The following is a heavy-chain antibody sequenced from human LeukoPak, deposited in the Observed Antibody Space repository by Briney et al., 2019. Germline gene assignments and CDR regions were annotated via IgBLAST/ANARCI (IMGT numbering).Heavy chain of an antibody. J-gene: IGHJ5*02. CDR2: INHSGST. CDR1: GGSFIGYY. V-gene: IGHV4-34*01. D-gene: IGHD3-3*01. CDR3: ARYDITIFGVVILGNNWFDP. Sequence: PSETLSLTCAVYGGSFIGYYWSWIRQPPGKGLEWIGEINHSGSTNYNPSLKSRVTISVDTSKNQFSLKLSSVTAADTAVYYCARYDITIFGVVILGNNWFDPWGQGTLVTVSS.